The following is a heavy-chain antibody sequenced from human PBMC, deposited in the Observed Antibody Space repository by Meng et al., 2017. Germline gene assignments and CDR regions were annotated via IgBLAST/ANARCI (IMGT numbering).Heavy chain of an antibody. CDR1: GGSFSGYY. V-gene: IGHV4-34*01. Sequence: SETLSLTCAVYGGSFSGYYWSWIRQPPGKGLEWIGEINHSGSTNYNPSLKSRVTISVDTSKNQFSLKLSSVTAADTAMYYCARLTGDILTGSPFDYWGQGTLVTVSS. J-gene: IGHJ4*02. CDR3: ARLTGDILTGSPFDY. CDR2: INHSGST. D-gene: IGHD3-9*01.